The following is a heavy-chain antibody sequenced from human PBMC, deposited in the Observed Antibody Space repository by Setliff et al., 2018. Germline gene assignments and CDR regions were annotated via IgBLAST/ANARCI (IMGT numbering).Heavy chain of an antibody. CDR2: IFYNGMA. CDR3: ARTGTYRYFDY. Sequence: PSETLSLTCAVSGASIRNNYYWGWIRQSPGTGLEWIGSIFYNGMAYYNPSLKSRVTMSVDTSKNQFSLNLTSVTAADTAVYYCARTGTYRYFDYWGQGALVTVS. D-gene: IGHD1-1*01. CDR1: GASIRNNYY. V-gene: IGHV4-39*01. J-gene: IGHJ4*02.